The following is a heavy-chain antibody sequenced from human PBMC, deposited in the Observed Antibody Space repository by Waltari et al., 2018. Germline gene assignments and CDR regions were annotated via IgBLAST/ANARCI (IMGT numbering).Heavy chain of an antibody. CDR3: ARGTSGWVPLNWFDP. CDR1: GGTFSSYA. V-gene: IGHV1-69*13. D-gene: IGHD6-19*01. J-gene: IGHJ5*02. Sequence: QVQLVQSGAEVKKPGSSVKVSSKASGGTFSSYAISWVRRATGQGLEWMGGLIPIFGTANYAQKFQGRVTITADESTSTAYMELSSLRSEDTAVYYCARGTSGWVPLNWFDPWGQGTLVTVSS. CDR2: LIPIFGTA.